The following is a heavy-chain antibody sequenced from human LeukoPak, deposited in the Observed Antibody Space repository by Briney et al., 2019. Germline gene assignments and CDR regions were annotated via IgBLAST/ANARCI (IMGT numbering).Heavy chain of an antibody. D-gene: IGHD3-16*02. J-gene: IGHJ4*02. Sequence: SETLSLTCAVYGGSFSGYYWSWIRQPPGKGLEWIGEINHSGSTNYNPSLKSRVTISVDTSKNQFSLKLSSVTAADTAVYYCARLGYDYVWGSYRHLYYFDYWGQGTLVTVSS. CDR1: GGSFSGYY. V-gene: IGHV4-34*01. CDR3: ARLGYDYVWGSYRHLYYFDY. CDR2: INHSGST.